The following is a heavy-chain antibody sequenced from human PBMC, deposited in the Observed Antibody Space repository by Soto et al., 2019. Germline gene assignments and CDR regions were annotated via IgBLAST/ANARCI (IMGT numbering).Heavy chain of an antibody. CDR2: TRSKANSYAT. CDR1: GVTLSDSA. J-gene: IGHJ4*02. V-gene: IGHV3-73*01. Sequence: EVQLVESGGGLVQPGDSLKLSCAASGVTLSDSAVHWVRQASGKGLEWVGRTRSKANSYATAYGASVKGRFTISRDDSKNTASLQMNSLKTEDTALYYCTTRGDAYNADFDYWGQGTLVTVSS. D-gene: IGHD1-1*01. CDR3: TTRGDAYNADFDY.